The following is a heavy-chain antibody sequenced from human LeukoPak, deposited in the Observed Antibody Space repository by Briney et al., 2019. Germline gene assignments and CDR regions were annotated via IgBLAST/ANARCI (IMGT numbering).Heavy chain of an antibody. Sequence: GGSLRLSCAASGFTFSSYSMNWVRQAPGKGLEWVSSISSSSSYIYYADSVKGRFTISRDNAKNSLYLQMNSLRAEDTAVYYCARDRDSSGWYYCYYGMDVWGQGTTVTVSS. D-gene: IGHD6-19*01. CDR2: ISSSSSYI. CDR1: GFTFSSYS. J-gene: IGHJ6*02. V-gene: IGHV3-21*01. CDR3: ARDRDSSGWYYCYYGMDV.